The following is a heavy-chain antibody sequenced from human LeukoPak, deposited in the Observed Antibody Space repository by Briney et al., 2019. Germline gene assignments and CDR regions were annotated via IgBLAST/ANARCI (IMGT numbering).Heavy chain of an antibody. Sequence: SQTLSLTCAISGDSVSSNSAAWNWIRQSPSRGLEWLGRTYYRSKWYNDYAVSVKSRITINPDTSKNQFSLQLNSVTPEDTAVYYCARDGRITTGYSGGWNAFDIWGQGTMVTVSS. J-gene: IGHJ3*02. CDR2: TYYRSKWYN. CDR3: ARDGRITTGYSGGWNAFDI. V-gene: IGHV6-1*01. D-gene: IGHD6-19*01. CDR1: GDSVSSNSAA.